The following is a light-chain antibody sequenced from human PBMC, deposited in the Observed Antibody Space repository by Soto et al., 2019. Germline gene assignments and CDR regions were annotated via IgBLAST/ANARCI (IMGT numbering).Light chain of an antibody. Sequence: QSVLTQPASVSASPGQSITISCTGTSSDIGGYNYVSWYQQHPGKAPKLMIYAVTNRPSGVSNRFSGSKSGNTASLTISGLQAEDEADYYCSSYTSSSTLGVFGSGTKVTVL. CDR1: SSDIGGYNY. CDR3: SSYTSSSTLGV. V-gene: IGLV2-14*01. CDR2: AVT. J-gene: IGLJ1*01.